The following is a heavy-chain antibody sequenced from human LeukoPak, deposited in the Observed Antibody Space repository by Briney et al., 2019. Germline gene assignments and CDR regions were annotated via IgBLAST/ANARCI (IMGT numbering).Heavy chain of an antibody. CDR3: VRDLILMWTPGCDFGY. D-gene: IGHD3/OR15-3a*01. V-gene: IGHV3-74*01. CDR2: INEDGSII. CDR1: GFTFSSYW. Sequence: GGSLRLSCAASGFTFSSYWMYWVRHGPRQGLGWVSRINEDGSIISYADSVQGRFTISRDNAKNTLYLQMNSLRAEDAAVYYCVRDLILMWTPGCDFGYWGQGTLVTVSS. J-gene: IGHJ4*02.